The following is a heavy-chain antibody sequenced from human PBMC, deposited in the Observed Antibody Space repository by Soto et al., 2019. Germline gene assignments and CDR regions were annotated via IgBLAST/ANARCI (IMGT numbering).Heavy chain of an antibody. CDR1: GFTFSSYA. J-gene: IGHJ4*02. Sequence: GGSLRLSCAASGFTFSSYAVSWVRQAPGKGLEWVSAISGSGGSTYYADSVKGRFTISRDNSKNTLYLQMNSLRAEDTAVYYCANSLYAIRPYYFEYWGQGTLVTVS. CDR2: ISGSGGST. CDR3: ANSLYAIRPYYFEY. D-gene: IGHD2-8*01. V-gene: IGHV3-23*01.